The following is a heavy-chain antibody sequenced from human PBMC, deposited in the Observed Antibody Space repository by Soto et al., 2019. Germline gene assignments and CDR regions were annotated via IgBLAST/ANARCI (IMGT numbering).Heavy chain of an antibody. J-gene: IGHJ5*01. D-gene: IGHD3-22*01. Sequence: QVHLVESGGGVVQPGGSLRLSCVASGFSYGGYGMHWVRQAPGKGLEWVAVIWHDGGRQYYADSVKGRFTVSRDNDKNTLYLQMNSLRAEDTAVYYCARDLTSGYTDSWGQGTLVIVSS. CDR1: GFSYGGYG. CDR3: ARDLTSGYTDS. V-gene: IGHV3-33*01. CDR2: IWHDGGRQ.